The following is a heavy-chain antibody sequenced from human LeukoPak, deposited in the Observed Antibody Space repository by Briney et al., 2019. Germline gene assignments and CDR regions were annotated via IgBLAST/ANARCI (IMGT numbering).Heavy chain of an antibody. D-gene: IGHD5-12*01. CDR2: IKQDGSEK. V-gene: IGHV3-7*01. Sequence: HTGGSLRLSCAASGFIFSSYWMSWVRQAPGKGLEWVANIKQDGSEKYYVDSVKGRFTISRDNSKNTLYVQMNSLRAEDTAVYSCARDRLDIVATGPGGYWGQGTLVTVSS. CDR3: ARDRLDIVATGPGGY. J-gene: IGHJ4*02. CDR1: GFIFSSYW.